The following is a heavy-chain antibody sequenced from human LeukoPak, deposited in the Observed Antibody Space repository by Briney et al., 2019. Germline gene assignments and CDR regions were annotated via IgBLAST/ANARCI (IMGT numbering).Heavy chain of an antibody. CDR1: GFTFSSYS. CDR3: AKDLMRDRWFGES. D-gene: IGHD3-10*01. CDR2: IRYDGNDK. J-gene: IGHJ5*02. Sequence: GGSLRLSCVASGFTFSSYSMNWVRQAPGKGLEWVAFIRYDGNDKFYADSVKGRFTISRDTSKNTLYLQMNSLRTEDTAVYYCAKDLMRDRWFGESWGQGTLVTVSS. V-gene: IGHV3-30*02.